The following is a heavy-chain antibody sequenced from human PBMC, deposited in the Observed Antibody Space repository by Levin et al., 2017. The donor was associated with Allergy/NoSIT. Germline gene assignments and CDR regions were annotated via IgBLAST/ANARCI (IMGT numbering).Heavy chain of an antibody. V-gene: IGHV3-7*01. CDR2: IKPDGSET. J-gene: IGHJ4*02. CDR3: AREDYRSFDF. Sequence: ASVKVSCAASGFTFSSYWVTWVRQAPGKGLEWVANIKPDGSETSYVDSVKGRFTISRDNARNSLYLQMNSLRVEDTAVYYCAREDYRSFDFWGQGTLVTVSS. CDR1: GFTFSSYW. D-gene: IGHD3-16*01.